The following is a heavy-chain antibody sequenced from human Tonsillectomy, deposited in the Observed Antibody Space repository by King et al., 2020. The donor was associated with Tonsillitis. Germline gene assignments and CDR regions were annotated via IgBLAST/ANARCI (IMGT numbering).Heavy chain of an antibody. CDR3: ARDWRWLGGDLVYYYYMDV. V-gene: IGHV3-66*01. CDR2: IYSDDTT. CDR1: GFTVSSNH. Sequence: QLVQSGGGLVQPGGSLRLSCAASGFTVSSNHMSWVRQAPGKGLEWVSLIYSDDTTYYADSVKDRFIISRDKSKNTLYLHMNSLRAEDTAVYYCARDWRWLGGDLVYYYYMDVWGKGTTVTVSS. D-gene: IGHD2-21*02. J-gene: IGHJ6*03.